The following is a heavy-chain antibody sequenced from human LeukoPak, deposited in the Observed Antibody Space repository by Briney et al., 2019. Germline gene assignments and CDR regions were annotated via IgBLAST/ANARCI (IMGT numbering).Heavy chain of an antibody. D-gene: IGHD6-19*01. Sequence: GGSLTLSCAASGFTFDDYAMHWVRQVPGTGLEWVSLITGDGGRTYYADSVKGRFTISRDNSRNSLYLQMNSLRTEDTALYYCAKDMGAVAGLGFFDYWGQGTLVTVSS. J-gene: IGHJ4*02. CDR3: AKDMGAVAGLGFFDY. V-gene: IGHV3-43*02. CDR1: GFTFDDYA. CDR2: ITGDGGRT.